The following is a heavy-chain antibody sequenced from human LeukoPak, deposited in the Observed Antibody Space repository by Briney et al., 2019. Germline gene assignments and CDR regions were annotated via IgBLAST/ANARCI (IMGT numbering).Heavy chain of an antibody. J-gene: IGHJ4*02. CDR3: ASSPPRYPVY. CDR2: IYSGGST. D-gene: IGHD1-26*01. CDR1: GFTVSSNY. V-gene: IGHV3-66*01. Sequence: GGSLRLSCAASGFTVSSNYMSWVRQAPGKGLEWVSVIYSGGSTYYADSVKGRFTISRDNAKNTLYLQMNSLRAEDTAVYYCASSPPRYPVYWGQGTLVTVSS.